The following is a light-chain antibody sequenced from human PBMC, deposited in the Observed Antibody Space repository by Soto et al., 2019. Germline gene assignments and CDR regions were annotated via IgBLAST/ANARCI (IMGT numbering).Light chain of an antibody. CDR3: QQYKNWPTVT. V-gene: IGKV3-15*01. CDR2: GAS. CDR1: QSVNSN. J-gene: IGKJ4*01. Sequence: ETVMTQSPATLSVSPGERATLSFSASQSVNSNLAWYQQKPGQAPMLLIYGASIRAAGIPARFSGSGSGTAFTLTSSSLQSEDAGLYYYQQYKNWPTVTFGGGTKVEIK.